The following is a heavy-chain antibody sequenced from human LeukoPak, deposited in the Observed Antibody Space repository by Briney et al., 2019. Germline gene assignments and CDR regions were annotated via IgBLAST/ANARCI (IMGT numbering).Heavy chain of an antibody. CDR3: ARDVGVYGDYAILGY. D-gene: IGHD4-17*01. J-gene: IGHJ4*02. V-gene: IGHV3-48*01. CDR1: GFTFSSYI. Sequence: GGSLRLSCAASGFTFSSYIMNWVRQAPGKGLERLSFIGSSRSTIYYTDSVKGRFTISRDNAKNSLYLQMNSLRAEDTAVYYCARDVGVYGDYAILGYWGQGTLVTVSS. CDR2: IGSSRSTI.